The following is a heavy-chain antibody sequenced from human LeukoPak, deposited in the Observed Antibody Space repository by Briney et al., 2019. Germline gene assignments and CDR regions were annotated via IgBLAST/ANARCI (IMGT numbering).Heavy chain of an antibody. CDR2: IKSDGSDT. V-gene: IGHV3-74*01. CDR3: ARDRGYTFDY. D-gene: IGHD3-22*01. Sequence: GGSLRLSCAASGFAFNTYWMHWVRQAPGKGLVWVSRIKSDGSDTTYTDSVKGRFTISRDNAKNTLYLQMNSLSAEHTAMYFCARDRGYTFDYWGQGTLVTVSS. CDR1: GFAFNTYW. J-gene: IGHJ4*02.